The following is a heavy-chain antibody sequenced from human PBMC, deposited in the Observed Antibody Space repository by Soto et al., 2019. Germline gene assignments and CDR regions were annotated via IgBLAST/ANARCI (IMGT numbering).Heavy chain of an antibody. CDR2: ISGSGRYT. D-gene: IGHD6-13*01. CDR1: GFTFDSCV. J-gene: IGHJ6*02. Sequence: PGGSLRLSCAASGFTFDSCVMSWVRQAPGKGLEWLSLISGSGRYTDYADSVKGRFTISRDNSKNTLYLQMNSPRVEDTAVYYCAKDPPSERMQPDYGMDVWGQGTTVTVSS. V-gene: IGHV3-23*01. CDR3: AKDPPSERMQPDYGMDV.